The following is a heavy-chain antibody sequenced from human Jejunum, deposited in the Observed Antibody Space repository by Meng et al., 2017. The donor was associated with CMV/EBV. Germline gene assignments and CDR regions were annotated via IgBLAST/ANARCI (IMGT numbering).Heavy chain of an antibody. CDR3: AKLGTGDDDY. V-gene: IGHV3-33*06. D-gene: IGHD7-27*01. CDR2: IWYDESNK. CDR1: GFTFSSYG. J-gene: IGHJ4*02. Sequence: WAASGFTFSSYGMDWVRQAPGKGLEWVAVIWYDESNKYYADSVKGRFTISRDNSKNTLYLQMNSLRAEDTAVYYCAKLGTGDDDYWGQGTLVTVSS.